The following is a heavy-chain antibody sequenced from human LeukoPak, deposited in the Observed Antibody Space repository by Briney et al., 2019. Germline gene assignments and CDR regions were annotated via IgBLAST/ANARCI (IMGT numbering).Heavy chain of an antibody. CDR2: ISGSGGST. Sequence: GGSLRLSCAASGFTFSSYAMSWVRQAPGKGLEWVSAISGSGGSTYYADSVKGRITISRDNSKDTLYLQMNSLRAEDTAVYYCVKHWDGYNRLGFDYWGQGTLVTVSS. V-gene: IGHV3-23*01. CDR1: GFTFSSYA. J-gene: IGHJ4*02. D-gene: IGHD5-24*01. CDR3: VKHWDGYNRLGFDY.